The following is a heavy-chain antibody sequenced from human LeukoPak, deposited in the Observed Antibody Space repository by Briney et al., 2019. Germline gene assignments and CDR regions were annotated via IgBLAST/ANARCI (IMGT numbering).Heavy chain of an antibody. CDR3: ARGDTSGYSSSWCLGY. J-gene: IGHJ4*02. CDR2: INPNRGGT. CDR1: GYTFTGYY. D-gene: IGHD6-13*01. Sequence: ASVKVSCKTSGYTFTGYYMHWVRQAPGQGLEWMGWINPNRGGTNYAQKFQGRVTMTRDTSISTAYMELSRLRSDDTAVYYCARGDTSGYSSSWCLGYWGQGTLVTASA. V-gene: IGHV1-2*02.